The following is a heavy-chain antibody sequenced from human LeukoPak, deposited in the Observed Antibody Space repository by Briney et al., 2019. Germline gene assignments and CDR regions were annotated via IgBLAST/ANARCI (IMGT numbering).Heavy chain of an antibody. V-gene: IGHV4-39*07. CDR1: GGSISSSSYY. J-gene: IGHJ4*02. Sequence: PSETLSLTCTVSGGSISSSSYYWGWIRQPPGKGLEWIGSIYYRGNTYYNPSLKSRVTISVDTSKNQFSLKLSSVTAADTALYYCARDKAAADRSLDYWGQGTLVTISS. D-gene: IGHD6-13*01. CDR3: ARDKAAADRSLDY. CDR2: IYYRGNT.